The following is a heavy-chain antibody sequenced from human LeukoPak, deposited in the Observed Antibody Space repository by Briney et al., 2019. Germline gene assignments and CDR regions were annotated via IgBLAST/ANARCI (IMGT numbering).Heavy chain of an antibody. Sequence: ASVKVSCKASGYTFTSYYMHWVRQAPGQGLEWMGIINPSGGSTSYAQKFQGRVTMTRDTSTSTVYMELSSLRSEDTAVYYCARDGNAGDPAGWFDPWGQGTLVTVSS. CDR3: ARDGNAGDPAGWFDP. CDR2: INPSGGST. J-gene: IGHJ5*02. D-gene: IGHD7-27*01. V-gene: IGHV1-46*01. CDR1: GYTFTSYY.